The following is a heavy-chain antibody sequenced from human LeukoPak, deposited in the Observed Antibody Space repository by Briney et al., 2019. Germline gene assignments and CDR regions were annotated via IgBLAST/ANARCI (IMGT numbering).Heavy chain of an antibody. CDR1: GFAFDDYG. Sequence: PGGSLRLSCAASGFAFDDYGMSWVRQAPGKGLEWVSAINWNGGSIGYADSVKGRFTISRDNAKNSLYLQINSLRAEDTALYYCARADKDGYGFFGFDYWGQGTLVTVSS. CDR2: INWNGGSI. J-gene: IGHJ4*02. CDR3: ARADKDGYGFFGFDY. D-gene: IGHD5-18*01. V-gene: IGHV3-20*04.